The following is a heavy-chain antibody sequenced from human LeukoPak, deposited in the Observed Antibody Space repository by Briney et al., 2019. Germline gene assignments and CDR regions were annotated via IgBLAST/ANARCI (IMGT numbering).Heavy chain of an antibody. CDR3: AKGGGGITMIVVVITTWDY. D-gene: IGHD3-22*01. CDR1: GFTFSSYA. Sequence: GGALRLSCAASGFTFSSYAMSWVREAPGKGREWVSAISGSGGSTYYADSVKGRFTISRDNSKNTLYLQMNSLRAEDTAVYYCAKGGGGITMIVVVITTWDYWGQGTLVTVSS. CDR2: ISGSGGST. J-gene: IGHJ4*02. V-gene: IGHV3-23*01.